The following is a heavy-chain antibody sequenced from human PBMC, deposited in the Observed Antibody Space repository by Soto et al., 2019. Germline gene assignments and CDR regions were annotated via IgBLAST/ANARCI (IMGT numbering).Heavy chain of an antibody. J-gene: IGHJ3*02. V-gene: IGHV3-48*03. CDR3: ARVRWHANWHPGAFDN. CDR1: GFSFSNYE. CDR2: IDATGTII. D-gene: IGHD7-27*01. Sequence: EVQLVESGGDLVQPGGSLRLSCAASGFSFSNYEMNWVRQAPGKGLEWVSYIDATGTIIHYADSVKGRFTISRDNSKNSLFLQMNSLRAEDTAVYYCARVRWHANWHPGAFDNWGRGTMVTVSS.